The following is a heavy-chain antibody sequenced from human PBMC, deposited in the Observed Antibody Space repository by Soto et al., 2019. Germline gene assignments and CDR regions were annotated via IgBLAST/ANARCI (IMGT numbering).Heavy chain of an antibody. CDR3: ARDDFTDRGNDYFDY. CDR2: IGASGDIT. V-gene: IGHV3-23*01. D-gene: IGHD2-15*01. J-gene: IGHJ4*02. Sequence: EVQLLESGGGLVQPGGSLRLSCAASGFSFTNFAMSWVRQAPGKGLEWVAGIGASGDITWYADSVKGRLSISRDNSKNTLYLQLNSLRFADTAVYYCARDDFTDRGNDYFDYWGPGTLVTVSS. CDR1: GFSFTNFA.